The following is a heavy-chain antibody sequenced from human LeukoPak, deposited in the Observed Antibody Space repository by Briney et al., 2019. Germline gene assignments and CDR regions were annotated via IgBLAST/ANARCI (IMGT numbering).Heavy chain of an antibody. J-gene: IGHJ4*02. CDR1: GFTFSSYW. CDR3: ARAFYGGNGGFDY. Sequence: PGWSLRLSCAASGFTFSSYWMHWVRQAPGKGLEWVSRINSDGSSTSYADSVKGRFTISRDNAKNTLYLQMDSLRAEDTAVYYCARAFYGGNGGFDYWGQGTLVTVSS. CDR2: INSDGSST. D-gene: IGHD4-23*01. V-gene: IGHV3-74*01.